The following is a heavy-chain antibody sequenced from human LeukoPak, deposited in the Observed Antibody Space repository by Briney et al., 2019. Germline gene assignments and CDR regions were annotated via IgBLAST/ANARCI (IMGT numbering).Heavy chain of an antibody. CDR2: IYTSGST. CDR1: GGSISSGSYY. D-gene: IGHD2/OR15-2a*01. CDR3: ARAALYEYYFDC. J-gene: IGHJ4*02. V-gene: IGHV4-61*02. Sequence: SQILSLTCTVSGGSISSGSYYWSWIRQPAGKGLEWIGRIYTSGSTNYNPSLKSRVTISVDTSKNQFSLKLSSVTAADTAVYYCARAALYEYYFDCWGQGTLVTVSS.